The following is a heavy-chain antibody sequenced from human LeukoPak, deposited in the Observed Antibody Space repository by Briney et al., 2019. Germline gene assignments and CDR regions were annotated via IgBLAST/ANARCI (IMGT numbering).Heavy chain of an antibody. CDR1: GYTFTGYY. CDR3: ARDFDSLPDY. Sequence: ASVKVSCKASGYTFTGYYMHWVRQAPGQGLEWMGWINPNSGGTNYAQKVQGRVTMTRDTTISTAYMELSRLRSDDTAVCYCARDFDSLPDYWGQGTLVTVSS. V-gene: IGHV1-2*02. D-gene: IGHD3-22*01. CDR2: INPNSGGT. J-gene: IGHJ4*02.